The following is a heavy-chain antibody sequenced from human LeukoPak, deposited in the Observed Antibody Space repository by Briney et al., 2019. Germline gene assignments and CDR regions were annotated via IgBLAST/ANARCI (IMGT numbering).Heavy chain of an antibody. CDR3: ARDSPRGLYYYYGMDV. CDR2: INSDESST. J-gene: IGHJ6*02. CDR1: GFTFSTYW. Sequence: GGSLRLSCAASGFTFSTYWMHWVRQAPGKGLVWVSRINSDESSTTYADSVKGRFTISRDNAKNSLYLQMNSLRAEDTAVYYCARDSPRGLYYYYGMDVWGQGTTVTVSS. D-gene: IGHD3-10*01. V-gene: IGHV3-74*01.